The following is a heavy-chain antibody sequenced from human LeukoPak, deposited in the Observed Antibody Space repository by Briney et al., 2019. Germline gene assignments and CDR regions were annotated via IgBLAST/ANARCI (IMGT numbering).Heavy chain of an antibody. J-gene: IGHJ6*03. V-gene: IGHV4-39*01. Sequence: PSETLSLTCTVSGGSISSSSYYWGWIRQPPGKGLEWIGSIYYSGSTYYNPSLKSRVTISVDTSKNQFSLKLSSVTAADTAVYYCARLTSGWYNYYYYYMDVWGKGTTVTVSS. D-gene: IGHD6-19*01. CDR1: GGSISSSSYY. CDR2: IYYSGST. CDR3: ARLTSGWYNYYYYYMDV.